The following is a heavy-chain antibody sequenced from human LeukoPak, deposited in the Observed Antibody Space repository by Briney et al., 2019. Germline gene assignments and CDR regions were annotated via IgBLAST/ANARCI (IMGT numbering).Heavy chain of an antibody. CDR2: ISSSSSYI. D-gene: IGHD5-18*01. Sequence: GGSLRLSCAASGFTFSSYSMNWVRQAPGKGLEWVSSISSSSSYIYYADPVKGRFTISRDNAKNSLYLQMNSLRAEDTAVYYCARDIDTAMATEDYWGQGTLVTVSS. CDR3: ARDIDTAMATEDY. CDR1: GFTFSSYS. V-gene: IGHV3-21*01. J-gene: IGHJ4*02.